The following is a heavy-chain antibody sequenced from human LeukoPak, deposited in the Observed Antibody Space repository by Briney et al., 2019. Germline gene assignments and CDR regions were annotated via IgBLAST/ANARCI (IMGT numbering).Heavy chain of an antibody. Sequence: SETLSLTCTVSGGSISSSSYYWGWIRQPPGKGLEWIGRIYYSGSTYYNPSLKSRVTISVDTSKNQFSLKLSSVTAADTAVYYCARQELATTYFDYWGQGTLVTVSS. V-gene: IGHV4-39*01. CDR1: GGSISSSSYY. J-gene: IGHJ4*02. D-gene: IGHD5-24*01. CDR2: IYYSGST. CDR3: ARQELATTYFDY.